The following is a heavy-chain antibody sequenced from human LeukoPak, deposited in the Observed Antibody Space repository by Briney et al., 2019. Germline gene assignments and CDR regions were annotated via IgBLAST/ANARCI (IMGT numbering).Heavy chain of an antibody. CDR1: GGSFSGYY. CDR2: IYTSGST. Sequence: PSETLSLTCAVYGGSFSGYYWSWIRQPPGKGLEWIGRIYTSGSTNYNPSLKSRVTMSVDTSKNQFSLELSSVTAADTAVYYCARDVRHNGSGSFWSVYYYYGMDVWGQGTTVTVSS. J-gene: IGHJ6*02. D-gene: IGHD3-10*01. CDR3: ARDVRHNGSGSFWSVYYYYGMDV. V-gene: IGHV4-4*07.